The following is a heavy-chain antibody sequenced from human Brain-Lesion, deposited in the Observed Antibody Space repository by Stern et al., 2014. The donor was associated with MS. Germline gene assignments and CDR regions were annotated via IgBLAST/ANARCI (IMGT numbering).Heavy chain of an antibody. CDR1: GGSVSSTSYA. D-gene: IGHD2-15*01. CDR2: IYYSGNT. Sequence: QLVESGPGLVKPSETLSLTCTVAGGSVSSTSYAWAWIRQPPGKGLEWIGTIYYSGNTYYSPSLKSRLTISLDPPKNLSPLQLRSGTAADTAVYYCAGEEDIRYCSGGSCTGNWFDPWGQGTLVTVSS. CDR3: AGEEDIRYCSGGSCTGNWFDP. J-gene: IGHJ5*02. V-gene: IGHV4-39*01.